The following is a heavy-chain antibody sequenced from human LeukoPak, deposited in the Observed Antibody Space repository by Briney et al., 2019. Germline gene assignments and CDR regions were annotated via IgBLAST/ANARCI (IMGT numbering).Heavy chain of an antibody. J-gene: IGHJ3*01. CDR3: ARADYDSSGYYHAFDL. CDR2: IYYSGST. D-gene: IGHD3-22*01. Sequence: TLSLTCTVSGGSISSPDYCWSWLRQPPGRGLGWIGYIYYSGSTYYNPSLKSRVSISVDTSKNQFSLKLSSVTAADTAVYYCARADYDSSGYYHAFDLWGQGTMVTVSS. CDR1: GGSISSPDYC. V-gene: IGHV4-30-4*01.